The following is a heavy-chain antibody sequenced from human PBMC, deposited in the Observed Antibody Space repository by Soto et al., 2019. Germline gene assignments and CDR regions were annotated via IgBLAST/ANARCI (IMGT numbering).Heavy chain of an antibody. Sequence: LEILSLTCTVSSGSIISYYWSWIRQPPGKGLEWIGYIYYSGSTNYNPSLKSRVTISVDTSKNQFSLKLSSVTAADTAVYYCARGDSDYGDYVSYYYYYMDVWGKGTTVTVSS. CDR2: IYYSGST. D-gene: IGHD4-17*01. CDR3: ARGDSDYGDYVSYYYYYMDV. V-gene: IGHV4-59*01. J-gene: IGHJ6*03. CDR1: SGSIISYY.